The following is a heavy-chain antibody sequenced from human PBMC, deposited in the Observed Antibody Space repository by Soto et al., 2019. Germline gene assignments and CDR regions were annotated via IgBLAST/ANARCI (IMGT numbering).Heavy chain of an antibody. CDR3: ARAGIAAAGPDEFDI. CDR1: GFTFSSYW. CDR2: INSDGSST. J-gene: IGHJ3*02. V-gene: IGHV3-74*01. Sequence: GGSLRLSFAAPGFTFSSYWMHWSRQAPGKGLVWVSRINSDGSSTSYADSVKGRFTISRDTAKNTLYLQMNSLRAEDTAVYYCARAGIAAAGPDEFDIWGQGTMVTVSS. D-gene: IGHD6-13*01.